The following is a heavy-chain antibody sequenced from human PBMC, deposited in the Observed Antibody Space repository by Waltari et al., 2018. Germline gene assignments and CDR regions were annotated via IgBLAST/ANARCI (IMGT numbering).Heavy chain of an antibody. CDR1: GFIFDEYS. V-gene: IGHV3-9*01. D-gene: IGHD5-18*01. J-gene: IGHJ4*02. CDR2: ISWNSDSI. CDR3: AKDLEGVHLWFFDY. Sequence: EVQLVASGGGLVQPGWSLRLSCAASGFIFDEYSMHWVRQAPGKCLEWVSGISWNSDSIAYADSVKGRFTISRDNAKNSLYLQMNSLRAEDTALYYCAKDLEGVHLWFFDYWGQGTLVTVSS.